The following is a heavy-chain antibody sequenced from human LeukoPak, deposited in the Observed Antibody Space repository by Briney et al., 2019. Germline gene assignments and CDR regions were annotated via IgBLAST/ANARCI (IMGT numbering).Heavy chain of an antibody. CDR3: ARGPTMYGMDV. CDR2: IYSGGST. CDR1: GLTLSSNW. Sequence: GGSLRLSCVASGLTLSSNWMGWVRQAPGKGLEWVSVIYSGGSTYYADSVKGRFTISRDNSKNTMYLQMNSLRAEDTAIYYCARGPTMYGMDVWGQGTTVTVSS. V-gene: IGHV3-53*01. J-gene: IGHJ6*02.